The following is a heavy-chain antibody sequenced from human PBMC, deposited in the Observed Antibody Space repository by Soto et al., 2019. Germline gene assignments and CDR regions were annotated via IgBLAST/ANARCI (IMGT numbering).Heavy chain of an antibody. J-gene: IGHJ6*02. D-gene: IGHD6-13*01. V-gene: IGHV3-23*01. Sequence: EVQLLESGGGLVQPGGSLRLSCAGSGFTFSSYAMSWVRQVPGKGLEWVSAISGSGDTTFYADSVKGRFTISSDNSKNTLYLQMNSLTTEDTATYYCAKDKESSSWGDYYYSMGVWGQGTTVTVSS. CDR2: ISGSGDTT. CDR3: AKDKESSSWGDYYYSMGV. CDR1: GFTFSSYA.